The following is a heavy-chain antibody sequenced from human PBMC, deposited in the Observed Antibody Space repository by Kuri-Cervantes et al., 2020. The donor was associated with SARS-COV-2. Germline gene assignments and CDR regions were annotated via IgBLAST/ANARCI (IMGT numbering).Heavy chain of an antibody. V-gene: IGHV7-4-1*02. CDR1: GYTFTNYD. CDR3: GRGYCSNGVCLDS. CDR2: VDTNTFIA. Sequence: ASVKVSCKASGYTFTNYDINWVRQAPGQGLEWLGWVDTNTFIATYAQGFTGRFVFSLDTSVSTAYLQISSLKAEDTAVYYCGRGYCSNGVCLDSWGQGTLVTVSS. J-gene: IGHJ4*02. D-gene: IGHD2-8*01.